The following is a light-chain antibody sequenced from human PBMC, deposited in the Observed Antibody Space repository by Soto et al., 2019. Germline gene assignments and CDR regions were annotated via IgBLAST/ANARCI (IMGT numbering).Light chain of an antibody. J-gene: IGKJ2*01. V-gene: IGKV3-15*01. CDR2: DAS. CDR3: QHYNNWPPYT. Sequence: EIVMTQSPATLSVSPGERATLSCRASQSVKSNLAWYQQKPGQAPRLLIYDASTRATGIPARFSGSGSGTEFTLTISSLQSEDFAVYSCQHYNNWPPYTFGQGTKLEIQ. CDR1: QSVKSN.